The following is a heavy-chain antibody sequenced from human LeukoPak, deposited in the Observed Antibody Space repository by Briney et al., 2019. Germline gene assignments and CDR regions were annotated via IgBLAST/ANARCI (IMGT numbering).Heavy chain of an antibody. Sequence: GGSLRLSCAASGFTFSSYEMNWVRQAPGKGLEWVSYISTSGSPIYYGNSVKGRFTISRDNDKNSLYLQMNSLRAEDTALYSCARRGFYDTSGYLFDHWGQGTLVTVSS. CDR1: GFTFSSYE. CDR2: ISTSGSPI. V-gene: IGHV3-48*03. D-gene: IGHD3-22*01. J-gene: IGHJ4*02. CDR3: ARRGFYDTSGYLFDH.